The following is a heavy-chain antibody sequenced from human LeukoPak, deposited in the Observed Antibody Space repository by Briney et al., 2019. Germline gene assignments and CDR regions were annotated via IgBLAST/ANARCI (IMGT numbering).Heavy chain of an antibody. J-gene: IGHJ5*02. CDR3: ARHGRFGELLSNWFDP. CDR2: IYYSVST. CDR1: GGSISSYY. D-gene: IGHD3-10*01. Sequence: SETLSLTCTVSGGSISSYYWSWIRQPPGKGVEGMGYIYYSVSTNYNPSLKSRVTISVDTSKNQFSLKLSSVTAADTAVYYCARHGRFGELLSNWFDPWGQGTLVTVSS. V-gene: IGHV4-59*08.